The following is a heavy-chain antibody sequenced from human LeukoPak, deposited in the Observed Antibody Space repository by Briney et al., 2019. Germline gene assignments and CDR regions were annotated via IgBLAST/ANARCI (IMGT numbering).Heavy chain of an antibody. CDR3: ARAPPGTCSGGSCYAKGSMDV. CDR1: GGTFSTYV. CDR2: IIPIFDTT. D-gene: IGHD2-15*01. V-gene: IGHV1-69*13. Sequence: GASVKVSCKASGGTFSTYVISWVRQAPGQGLEWTGGIIPIFDTTNYAQQFQGRVTITADESTSTAYMELSSLRSDDTAVYYCARAPPGTCSGGSCYAKGSMDVWGQGTTVTVSS. J-gene: IGHJ6*02.